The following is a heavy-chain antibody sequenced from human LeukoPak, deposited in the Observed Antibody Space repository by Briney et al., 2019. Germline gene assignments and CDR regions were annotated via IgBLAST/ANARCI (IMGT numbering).Heavy chain of an antibody. D-gene: IGHD4-17*01. J-gene: IGHJ5*02. Sequence: GYGDSVKGRFTISRDNAKNSLYLQMNSLRAEDTAVYYCARARGLGYGDDVRWFDPWGQGTLVTVSS. CDR3: ARARGLGYGDDVRWFDP. V-gene: IGHV3-20*03.